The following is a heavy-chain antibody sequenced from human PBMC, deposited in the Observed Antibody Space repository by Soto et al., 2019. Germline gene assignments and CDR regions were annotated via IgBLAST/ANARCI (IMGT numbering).Heavy chain of an antibody. CDR3: VRSGDNYNLLDY. D-gene: IGHD1-1*01. CDR1: GFTFSDHY. J-gene: IGHJ4*02. CDR2: SSNSGSFT. V-gene: IGHV3-11*06. Sequence: GGSLRLSCAASGFTFSDHYMSWIRQAPGKGLEWIGYSSNSGSFTRYADSVKGRFSISRDNAKNSLYLQINSLRGDDTAVYYCVRSGDNYNLLDYWGQGTPVTVSS.